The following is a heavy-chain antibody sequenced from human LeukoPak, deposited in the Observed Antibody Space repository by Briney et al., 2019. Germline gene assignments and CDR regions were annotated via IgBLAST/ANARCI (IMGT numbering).Heavy chain of an antibody. CDR3: ARDLAYYGSGKQNY. J-gene: IGHJ4*02. CDR1: GFTFSSYA. Sequence: PGGSLRLSCTASGFTFSSYAMNWVRQAPGKGLEWVSGIGAGGTFTYYADSVKGRFTISRDNSRNTLYLQMNSLRADDTAVYYCARDLAYYGSGKQNYWGQGTLVTVSS. D-gene: IGHD3-10*01. CDR2: IGAGGTFT. V-gene: IGHV3-23*01.